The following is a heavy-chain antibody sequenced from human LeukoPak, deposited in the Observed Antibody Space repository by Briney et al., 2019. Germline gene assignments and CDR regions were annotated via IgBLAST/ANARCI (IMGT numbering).Heavy chain of an antibody. CDR1: GFTFSSYA. D-gene: IGHD6-13*01. Sequence: PGGSLRLSCAASGFTFSSYAMHWVRQGPGKGLEWVAVISYDGSNKYYADSVKGRFTISGDNSKNTLYLQMNSLRAEDTAVYYCARDIAAAPYYYYMDVWGKGTTVTVSS. CDR2: ISYDGSNK. CDR3: ARDIAAAPYYYYMDV. V-gene: IGHV3-30-3*01. J-gene: IGHJ6*03.